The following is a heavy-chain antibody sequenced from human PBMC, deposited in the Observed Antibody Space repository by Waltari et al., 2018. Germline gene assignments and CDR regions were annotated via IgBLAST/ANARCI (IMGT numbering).Heavy chain of an antibody. J-gene: IGHJ3*02. CDR1: GPPFRPLA. V-gene: IGHV3-30*02. Sequence: QVQLVESGGGVVQPGGSLRLSRAASGPPFRPLARPWVRQAPGKGVEWVSFIQFDGNNKYYPDSVKGRFTVSRDNSKSVLYLQMNSLRPEDTAIYYCALGTGGTWNSNDAFDIWGQGTPVTVSS. D-gene: IGHD1-1*01. CDR2: IQFDGNNK. CDR3: ALGTGGTWNSNDAFDI.